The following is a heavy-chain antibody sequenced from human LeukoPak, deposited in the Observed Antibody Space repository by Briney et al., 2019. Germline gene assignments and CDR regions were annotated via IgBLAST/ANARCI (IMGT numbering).Heavy chain of an antibody. D-gene: IGHD3-22*01. CDR3: ARDVLHRIHYDSSAYYPGSSY. Sequence: ASVKVSCKASGYTFTSYGITWVRQAPGQGLEWMGWISAYNAYTYYAQKLQGRVTMTTDTSASTAYMELRSLRSDDTAVYYCARDVLHRIHYDSSAYYPGSSYWGQGTLVTVSS. J-gene: IGHJ4*02. V-gene: IGHV1-18*01. CDR1: GYTFTSYG. CDR2: ISAYNAYT.